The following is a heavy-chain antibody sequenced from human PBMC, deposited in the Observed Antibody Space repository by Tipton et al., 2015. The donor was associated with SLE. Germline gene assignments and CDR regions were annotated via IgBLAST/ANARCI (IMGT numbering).Heavy chain of an antibody. Sequence: QSGAEVKKPGSSVKVSCKASGGTFSSYAISWVRQAPGQGLEWMGGIIPIFGTANYAQKFQGRVTITADESTSTAYMELKSLRSDDTAVYYCARGRVVVVPVTLDVWGQGTTVTVSS. V-gene: IGHV1-69*01. CDR3: ARGRVVVVPVTLDV. CDR2: IIPIFGTA. J-gene: IGHJ6*02. D-gene: IGHD2-15*01. CDR1: GGTFSSYA.